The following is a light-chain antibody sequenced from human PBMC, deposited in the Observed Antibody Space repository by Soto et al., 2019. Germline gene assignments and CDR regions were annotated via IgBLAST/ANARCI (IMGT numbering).Light chain of an antibody. CDR2: DVS. CDR1: SSDVGGYNY. V-gene: IGLV2-14*01. Sequence: QSALTQPASVSGSPGQSITISCTGTSSDVGGYNYVSWYQQHPGKAPKLMIYDVSNRPSGVSNRFSGSKSGNTASVTISGLQAEDEADYYCNSYTSSSTYVFGTGTKLTVL. CDR3: NSYTSSSTYV. J-gene: IGLJ1*01.